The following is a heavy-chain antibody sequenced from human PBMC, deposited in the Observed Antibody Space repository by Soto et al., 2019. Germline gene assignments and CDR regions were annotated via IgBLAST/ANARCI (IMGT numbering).Heavy chain of an antibody. J-gene: IGHJ4*02. Sequence: GEFLQIPCWGSGITFSTYWIAWVRQVPGKGLEWMGIIYPGDSDARYSPSFQGQVTLPADKSLTTAYMQWSSLRASDNGLYYCSRASCSGSNCYPSDVIHDWGQGTLVTVSS. V-gene: IGHV5-51*01. D-gene: IGHD2-15*01. CDR2: IYPGDSDA. CDR3: SRASCSGSNCYPSDVIHD. CDR1: GITFSTYW.